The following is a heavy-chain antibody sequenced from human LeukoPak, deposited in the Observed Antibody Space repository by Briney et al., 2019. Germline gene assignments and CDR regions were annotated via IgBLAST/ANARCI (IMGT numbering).Heavy chain of an antibody. CDR1: GAGSY. CDR2: NNPANGDT. D-gene: IGHD3-10*01. CDR3: ARDLGLRGVTNWFDP. Sequence: VASVKVSCKASGAGSYFHWLRQAPGQGPEWLGWNNPANGDTEYAQKFQGRVTMTRDTSTSTVYMELSSLRSEDTAVYYCARDLGLRGVTNWFDPWGQGTLVTVSS. V-gene: IGHV1-2*02. J-gene: IGHJ5*02.